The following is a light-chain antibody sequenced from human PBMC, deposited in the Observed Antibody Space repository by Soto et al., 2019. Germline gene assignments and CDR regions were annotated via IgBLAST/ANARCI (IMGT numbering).Light chain of an antibody. CDR3: QHYGSSPPIT. J-gene: IGKJ5*01. CDR1: QSVSSN. V-gene: IGKV3-20*01. Sequence: EIVMTQSPVTLSVSPGERVTLSCRASQSVSSNLAWYQQKPGQAPRLLIYGASSRATGIPDRFSGGGSGTDFTLTISRLEPEDFAVYYCQHYGSSPPITFGQGTRLEIK. CDR2: GAS.